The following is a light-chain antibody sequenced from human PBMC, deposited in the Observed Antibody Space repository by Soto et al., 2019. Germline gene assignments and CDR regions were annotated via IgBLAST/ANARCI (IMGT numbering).Light chain of an antibody. V-gene: IGKV3-11*01. CDR3: QQRHMWPIT. J-gene: IGKJ5*01. Sequence: EVVLTQSPVTLSLSPGERATLSCRVSQSFRGLLAWYQQKPGQAPRLLIYDAYSRATGIPPRFSGSGSGTDFTLTISSLEPEDSAVYYCQQRHMWPITFGQGTRLEIK. CDR1: QSFRGL. CDR2: DAY.